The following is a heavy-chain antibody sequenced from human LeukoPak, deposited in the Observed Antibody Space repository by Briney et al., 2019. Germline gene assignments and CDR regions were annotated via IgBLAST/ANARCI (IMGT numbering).Heavy chain of an antibody. J-gene: IGHJ2*01. Sequence: SQTLSLTCAISGDSVSSNSAAWNWIRQSPSRGLEWLGRTYYRSKWYNDYAVSVKSRITINPDTSKNQFSLQLNSVTPEDTAVYYCARDRGRGYSYGTHFWYFDLWGRGTLVTVSS. CDR1: GDSVSSNSAA. CDR2: TYYRSKWYN. D-gene: IGHD5-18*01. CDR3: ARDRGRGYSYGTHFWYFDL. V-gene: IGHV6-1*01.